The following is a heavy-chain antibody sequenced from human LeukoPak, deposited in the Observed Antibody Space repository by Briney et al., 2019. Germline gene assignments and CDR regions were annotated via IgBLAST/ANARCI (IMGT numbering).Heavy chain of an antibody. CDR3: ARDAGIDGTDFDY. Sequence: GGSLRLSCAASGFTFSNYEMDWVRQAPGKRLEWISYISGSGNTMYYADSVKGRFTISRDNAKDSLSLQLNSLRVEDTAVYYCARDAGIDGTDFDYWGRGALVTVSS. CDR1: GFTFSNYE. CDR2: ISGSGNTM. J-gene: IGHJ4*02. D-gene: IGHD5-24*01. V-gene: IGHV3-48*03.